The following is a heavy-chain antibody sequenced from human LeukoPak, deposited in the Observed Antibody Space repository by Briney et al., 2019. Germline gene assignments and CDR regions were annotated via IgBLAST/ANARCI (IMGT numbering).Heavy chain of an antibody. D-gene: IGHD3-16*02. J-gene: IGHJ4*02. CDR2: ISGSGGST. CDR3: AKGSDYVWGSYRSYFDY. Sequence: TGGSLRLSCAASGFTFSSYAMSWVRQAPGKGLEWVSAISGSGGSTYYADSVKGRFTISRDNSKNTLYLQMNSPRAEDTAVYYCAKGSDYVWGSYRSYFDYWGQGTLVTVSS. CDR1: GFTFSSYA. V-gene: IGHV3-23*01.